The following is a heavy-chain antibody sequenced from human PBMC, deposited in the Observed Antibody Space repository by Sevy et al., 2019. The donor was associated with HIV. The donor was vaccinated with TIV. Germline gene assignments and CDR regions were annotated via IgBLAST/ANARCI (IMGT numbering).Heavy chain of an antibody. D-gene: IGHD1-1*01. CDR2: ISSNGDNA. V-gene: IGHV3-30-3*01. J-gene: IGHJ4*02. CDR1: GFTFRTYA. CDR3: ARGPEVELTSFLSH. Sequence: GGSLRLSCAASGFTFRTYAFHWVRQTPGRGLEWIGLISSNGDNAFYANSVRGRFTISRDNSMNTLYLQMTSLTPDDTAVYYCARGPEVELTSFLSHWGQGTLVTVSS.